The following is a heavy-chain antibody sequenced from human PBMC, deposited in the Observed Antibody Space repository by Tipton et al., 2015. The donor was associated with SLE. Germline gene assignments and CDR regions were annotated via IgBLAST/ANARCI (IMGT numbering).Heavy chain of an antibody. D-gene: IGHD6-13*01. CDR1: GGSISSHY. Sequence: LRLSCTVSGGSISSHYWSWIRQPPGKGLEWIGYIYNTGSTNYNPSLKSRVTMSLDTSKNQFSLTMNSVTAADTAVYYCARGWYSRNWEWWFDPWGQGTLVTVSS. CDR3: ARGWYSRNWEWWFDP. CDR2: IYNTGST. J-gene: IGHJ5*02. V-gene: IGHV4-59*11.